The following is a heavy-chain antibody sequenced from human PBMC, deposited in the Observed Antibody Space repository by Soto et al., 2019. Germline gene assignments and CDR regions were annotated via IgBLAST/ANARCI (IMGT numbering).Heavy chain of an antibody. V-gene: IGHV4-59*01. Sequence: QVQLQESGPGLVKSSETLSLTCTVSGGSISSYYWSWIRQSPGMGLEWIGYIYYSGSTDYNPSLKSRVTISVDTSKKQFSLKLNSVTAADTAVYYCAKGGGTSSTSDWYFELWGRGALVTVSS. J-gene: IGHJ2*01. D-gene: IGHD6-6*01. CDR2: IYYSGST. CDR1: GGSISSYY. CDR3: AKGGGTSSTSDWYFEL.